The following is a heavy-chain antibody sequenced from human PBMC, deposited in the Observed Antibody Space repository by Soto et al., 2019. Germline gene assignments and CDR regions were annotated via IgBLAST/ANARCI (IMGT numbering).Heavy chain of an antibody. V-gene: IGHV3-30*18. Sequence: GGSLRLSCQASGFNFDNYGMHWVRQAPGKGLEWVAVITYDGSNKYYADSVKGRFTISRDNSKNTLSLHLNTLKPEDTAVYYCAKDRASSWEGPSWGQGTLVTVSS. CDR1: GFNFDNYG. CDR3: AKDRASSWEGPS. J-gene: IGHJ4*02. CDR2: ITYDGSNK. D-gene: IGHD6-13*01.